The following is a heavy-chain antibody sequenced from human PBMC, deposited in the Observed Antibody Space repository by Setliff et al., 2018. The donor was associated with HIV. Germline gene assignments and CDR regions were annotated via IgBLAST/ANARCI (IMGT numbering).Heavy chain of an antibody. J-gene: IGHJ4*02. V-gene: IGHV3-48*04. CDR2: ISSSSSTI. D-gene: IGHD3-10*01. CDR1: GFKFDDYG. Sequence: GGSLRLSCAASGFKFDDYGMSWVRQGPGKGLEWISYISSSSSTIYYADPVKGRFTISRDNAKNSLYLQMNSLRAEDTAVYYCASVLRYYGSGSHPFGYWGQGTLVTVSS. CDR3: ASVLRYYGSGSHPFGY.